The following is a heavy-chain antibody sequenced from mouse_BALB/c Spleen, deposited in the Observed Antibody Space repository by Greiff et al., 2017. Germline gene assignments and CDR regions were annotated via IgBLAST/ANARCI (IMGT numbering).Heavy chain of an antibody. Sequence: QVQLKESGAELMKPGASVKISCKATVYTFSSYWIEWVKQRPGHGLEWIGEILPGSGSTNYNEKFKGKATFTADTSSNTAYMQLSSLTSEDSAVYYCASYYDLFAYWGQGTLVTVSA. CDR2: ILPGSGST. CDR3: ASYYDLFAY. V-gene: IGHV1-9*01. D-gene: IGHD2-4*01. CDR1: VYTFSSYW. J-gene: IGHJ3*01.